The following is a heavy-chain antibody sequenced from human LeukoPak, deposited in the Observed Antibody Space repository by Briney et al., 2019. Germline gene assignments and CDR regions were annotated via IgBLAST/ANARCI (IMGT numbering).Heavy chain of an antibody. J-gene: IGHJ4*02. CDR2: ITGRSDKT. CDR3: AKGGWLDD. V-gene: IGHV3-23*01. Sequence: GGSLRLSCAASGFNFNKYDMTWARQAPGKGLEWVSTITGRSDKTYYTDSVRGRFVTSRDNSKDTLYLQMNSLRAEDTALYYCAKGGWLDDLGQGALVTVSS. D-gene: IGHD6-19*01. CDR1: GFNFNKYD.